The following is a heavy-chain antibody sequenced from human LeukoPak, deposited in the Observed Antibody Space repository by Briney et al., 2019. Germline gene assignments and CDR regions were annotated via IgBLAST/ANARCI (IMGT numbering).Heavy chain of an antibody. CDR1: GFSFSDYY. D-gene: IGHD1-7*01. CDR3: AQSRITGTTDWFDP. V-gene: IGHV5-10-1*01. J-gene: IGHJ5*02. CDR2: IDPSDSYT. Sequence: GGSLRLSCAASGFSFSDYYMSWVRQMPGKGLEWMGRIDPSDSYTNYSPSFQGHVTISADKSISTAYLQWSSLKASDNAMYYCAQSRITGTTDWFDPWGQGTLVTVSS.